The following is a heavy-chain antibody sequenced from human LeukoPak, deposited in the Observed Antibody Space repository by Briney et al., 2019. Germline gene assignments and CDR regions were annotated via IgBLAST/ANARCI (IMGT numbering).Heavy chain of an antibody. CDR2: IYSGGST. J-gene: IGHJ4*02. CDR3: ARDLGGVLLWFGELDY. Sequence: GGSLRLSCAASGFTVSSNYMSWVRQAPGKGLEWVSVIYSGGSTYYADSVKGRFTISRDNSTHTLYLQMNSLRAEDTAVYYCARDLGGVLLWFGELDYWGQGTLVTVSS. D-gene: IGHD3-10*01. V-gene: IGHV3-66*01. CDR1: GFTVSSNY.